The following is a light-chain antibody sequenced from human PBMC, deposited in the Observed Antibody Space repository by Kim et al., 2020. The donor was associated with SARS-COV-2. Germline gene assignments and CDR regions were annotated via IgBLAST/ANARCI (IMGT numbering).Light chain of an antibody. CDR3: NSRVISGYSYV. J-gene: IGLJ1*01. V-gene: IGLV3-19*01. Sequence: GQTVRMTCQGDTLRRFYASWYQLKPGQAPVFVLYGKDHRPSGIPYRFSGSTAGNTASMTIAGAQAEDEADYYCNSRVISGYSYVFGTGTKVTVL. CDR1: TLRRFY. CDR2: GKD.